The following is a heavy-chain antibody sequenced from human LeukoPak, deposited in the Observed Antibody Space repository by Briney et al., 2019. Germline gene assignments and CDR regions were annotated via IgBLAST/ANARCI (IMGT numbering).Heavy chain of an antibody. CDR1: GGSISSSSYY. V-gene: IGHV4-39*01. D-gene: IGHD5-18*01. Sequence: SETLSLTCTVSGGSISSSSYYWGWIRQPPGKGLEWIGSIHYSGSTYYNPSLKSRVTISVDSSKNQFSLKLSSVTAADTAVFYCARLVIDAAIGQYYFDYWGQGTLVTVSS. CDR3: ARLVIDAAIGQYYFDY. CDR2: IHYSGST. J-gene: IGHJ4*02.